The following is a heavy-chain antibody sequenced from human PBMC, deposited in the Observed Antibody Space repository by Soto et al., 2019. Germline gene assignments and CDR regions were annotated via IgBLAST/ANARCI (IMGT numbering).Heavy chain of an antibody. CDR1: GYSFTSYW. CDR3: ASQPSSSSPYYYYGMDV. V-gene: IGHV5-10-1*01. Sequence: GESLKISCKGSGYSFTSYWISWVRQMPGEGLEWVGRIDPSDSYTNYSPSFQGHVTISADKSISTAHLQWSSLKASDTAMYYCASQPSSSSPYYYYGMDVWGQGTTVTVSS. D-gene: IGHD6-6*01. J-gene: IGHJ6*02. CDR2: IDPSDSYT.